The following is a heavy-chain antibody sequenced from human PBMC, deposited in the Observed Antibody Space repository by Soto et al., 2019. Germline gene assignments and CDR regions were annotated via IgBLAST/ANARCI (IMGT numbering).Heavy chain of an antibody. CDR1: GFTFSSYA. CDR2: ISYDGSNK. Sequence: GGSLRLSCAASGFTFSSYAMHWVRQAPGKGLEWVAVISYDGSNKYYADSVKGRFTISRDNSKNTLYLQMNSLRAEDTAVYYCAREAAAGTFRYFDYWGQGTLVTVSS. V-gene: IGHV3-30-3*01. CDR3: AREAAAGTFRYFDY. D-gene: IGHD6-13*01. J-gene: IGHJ4*02.